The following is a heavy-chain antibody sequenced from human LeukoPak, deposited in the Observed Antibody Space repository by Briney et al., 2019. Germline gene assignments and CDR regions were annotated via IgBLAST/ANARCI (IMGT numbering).Heavy chain of an antibody. D-gene: IGHD3-22*01. CDR3: AKEVYDSSGYYFDY. Sequence: PGGPLRLSCAASGFTVSSNYMSWVRQAPGKGLEWVSVIYSGGSTYYADSVKGRFTISRDNSKNTLYLQMNSLRAEDTAVYYCAKEVYDSSGYYFDYWGQGTLVTVSS. V-gene: IGHV3-53*01. CDR1: GFTVSSNY. J-gene: IGHJ4*02. CDR2: IYSGGST.